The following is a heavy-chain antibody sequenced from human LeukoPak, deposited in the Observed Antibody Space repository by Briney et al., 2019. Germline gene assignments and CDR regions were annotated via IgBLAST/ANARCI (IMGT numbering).Heavy chain of an antibody. CDR1: GYSFSSYW. CDR3: ARASRDGYNQNFDH. J-gene: IGHJ4*02. D-gene: IGHD5-24*01. CDR2: IYPGGSET. Sequence: GESLKISCKGSGYSFSSYWNAWVRQRPGKGLEWMGIIYPGGSETRYDPSFQGQVTISADSSTSTAYLQWSSLRASDTAMYYCARASRDGYNQNFDHWGQGTLVTVSS. V-gene: IGHV5-51*01.